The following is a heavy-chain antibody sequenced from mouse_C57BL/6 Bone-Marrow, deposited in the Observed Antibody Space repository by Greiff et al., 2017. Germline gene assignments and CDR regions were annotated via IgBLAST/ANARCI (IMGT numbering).Heavy chain of an antibody. Sequence: VQLQQSGPGLVQPSQCLSITCTVSGFSLTSYGVHWVRQSPGKGLEWLGVIWSGGSTDYNAAFISRLSISKDNSQSQGFCKMNSLQADDTAIYYCARKRMDYWGQGTSVTVSS. CDR2: IWSGGST. CDR1: GFSLTSYG. V-gene: IGHV2-2*01. CDR3: ARKRMDY. J-gene: IGHJ4*01.